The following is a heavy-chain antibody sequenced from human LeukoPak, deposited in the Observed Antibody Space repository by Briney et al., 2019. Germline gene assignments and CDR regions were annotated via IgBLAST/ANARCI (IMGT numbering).Heavy chain of an antibody. V-gene: IGHV3-53*01. CDR1: GFAFSSYV. CDR3: ARDLAV. Sequence: PGGSLRLSCAASGFAFSSYVMTWVRQAPGKGLEWVSGIYSGGDTYYAGSVKGRFTISRDSSKNTLYLQMSSLRAEDTAMYFCARDLAVWGQGTMVAVSS. CDR2: IYSGGDT. J-gene: IGHJ3*01.